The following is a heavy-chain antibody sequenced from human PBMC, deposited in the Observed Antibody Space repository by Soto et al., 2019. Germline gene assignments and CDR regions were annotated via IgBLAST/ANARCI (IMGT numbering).Heavy chain of an antibody. Sequence: SLRRSCTASGFTFSDYAMTWVRQAPGKGLEWVSTISGGSSVTYYGDSVKGRFTISRDNAKKTLFLQLNRLSAEDTATYYCAKVLSKNYYYPFDFWGQGTQVTVSS. D-gene: IGHD3-10*01. V-gene: IGHV3-23*01. CDR1: GFTFSDYA. J-gene: IGHJ4*02. CDR2: ISGGSSVT. CDR3: AKVLSKNYYYPFDF.